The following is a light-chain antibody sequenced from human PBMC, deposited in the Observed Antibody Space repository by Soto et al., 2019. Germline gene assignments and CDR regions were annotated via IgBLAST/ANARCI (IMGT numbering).Light chain of an antibody. CDR3: QQYHSPPPT. V-gene: IGKV4-1*01. Sequence: DIVMTQSPDSLAVSLGEGATINCKSSQSVLYSSNNKNYLAWYQQKPGQPPKLLIYWASTRESGVPDRFSGSGSGTDFTLTISSLQAEDLSVYYCQQYHSPPPTFGQGTKLDIK. J-gene: IGKJ2*01. CDR1: QSVLYSSNNKNY. CDR2: WAS.